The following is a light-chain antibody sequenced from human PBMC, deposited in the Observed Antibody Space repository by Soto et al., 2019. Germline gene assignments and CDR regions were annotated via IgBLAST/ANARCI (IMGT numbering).Light chain of an antibody. Sequence: DLQMTQSPSSLSASVGDRVTITCRASQSIRSYLNWYQQKTEKAPELLIYEASNLNSGVPSRFSGSVSGTDFTLTISSLQPEDFATYYCQQSYTTPFTFGPGTKVDIK. J-gene: IGKJ3*01. CDR3: QQSYTTPFT. CDR2: EAS. CDR1: QSIRSY. V-gene: IGKV1-39*01.